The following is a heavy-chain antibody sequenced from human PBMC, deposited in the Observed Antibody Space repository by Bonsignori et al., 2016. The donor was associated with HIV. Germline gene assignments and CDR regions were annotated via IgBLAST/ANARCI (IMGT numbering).Heavy chain of an antibody. J-gene: IGHJ4*02. D-gene: IGHD6-19*01. CDR3: ARVHFQWLSPEDS. CDR2: ISGFNGDT. V-gene: IGHV1-18*01. CDR1: GYSFTSYG. Sequence: ASVKVSCKASGYSFTSYGISWVRQAPGQGLEWVGWISGFNGDTNYAPKLHSRVTLTTDTSTSTAYMELRSLRSDDTAVYFCARVHFQWLSPEDSWGQGTLVTVSS.